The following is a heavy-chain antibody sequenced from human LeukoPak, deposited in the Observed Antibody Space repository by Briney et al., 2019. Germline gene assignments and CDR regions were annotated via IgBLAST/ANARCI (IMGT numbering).Heavy chain of an antibody. D-gene: IGHD2-2*01. CDR1: GYTFTSYD. V-gene: IGHV1-8*03. CDR3: ARAYCSSTSCPRGGYYMDV. CDR2: MNPNSGNT. Sequence: ASVKVSCKASGYTFTSYDINWVRQATGQGLEWMGWMNPNSGNTGYAQKFQGRVTITRNTSISTAYMELSSLRSEDTAVYYCARAYCSSTSCPRGGYYMDVWGKGTTVTVPS. J-gene: IGHJ6*03.